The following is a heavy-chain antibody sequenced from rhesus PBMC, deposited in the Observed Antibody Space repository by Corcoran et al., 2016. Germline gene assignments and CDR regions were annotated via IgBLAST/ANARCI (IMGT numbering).Heavy chain of an antibody. D-gene: IGHD3-34*01. Sequence: QLQLQESGPGLGKPSETLPLTCAVPGGSFRSNGWSWIRPPPGKGLEWIGRISGSGGSTSYNPSLKSRVTISTDTSKNQLSLKLISVTAADTAVYYCASGGIIPSRFDVWGPGVLVTVSS. V-gene: IGHV4-173*01. CDR3: ASGGIIPSRFDV. J-gene: IGHJ5-1*01. CDR1: GGSFRSNG. CDR2: ISGSGGST.